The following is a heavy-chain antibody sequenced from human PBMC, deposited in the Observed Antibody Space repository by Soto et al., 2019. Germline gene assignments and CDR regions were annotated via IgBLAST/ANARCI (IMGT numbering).Heavy chain of an antibody. CDR3: AKSGTIFGVVNKYYFDS. Sequence: GGSLRLSCAASGFTFDEYAIHWVRQAPGKGLEWVSGISWNSARIQYGDSVKGRFTISRDNAKNSLYLQMNSLRPEDTALYYCAKSGTIFGVVNKYYFDSWAQGTLVTVSS. V-gene: IGHV3-9*01. D-gene: IGHD3-3*01. J-gene: IGHJ4*02. CDR1: GFTFDEYA. CDR2: ISWNSARI.